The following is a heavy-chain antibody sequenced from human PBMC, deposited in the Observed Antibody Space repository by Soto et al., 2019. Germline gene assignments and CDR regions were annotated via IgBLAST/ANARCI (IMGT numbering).Heavy chain of an antibody. CDR2: INEDGSDK. V-gene: IGHV3-7*01. CDR3: ARGYLMDYMDV. Sequence: PGGSLRLSCAASGFTFSRHWMSWLRQAPGKGLEWVANINEDGSDKYYVDSVKGRFTISRDNAKNSLYLQMSSLRVEDTAVYYCARGYLMDYMDVWGKGTTVTVSS. J-gene: IGHJ6*03. CDR1: GFTFSRHW. D-gene: IGHD3-9*01.